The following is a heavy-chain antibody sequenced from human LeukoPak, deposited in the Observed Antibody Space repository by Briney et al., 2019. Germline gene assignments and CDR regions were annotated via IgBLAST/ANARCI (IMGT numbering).Heavy chain of an antibody. CDR3: ARGEPYSSGWGYFDY. J-gene: IGHJ4*02. Sequence: PGGSLRLSCAASGFTFSSYSMNWVRQAPGKGLEWVAVISYDGSNKYYADSVKGRFTISRDNSKNTLYLQMNSLRAEDTAVYYCARGEPYSSGWGYFDYWGQGTLVTVSS. CDR1: GFTFSSYS. CDR2: ISYDGSNK. D-gene: IGHD6-19*01. V-gene: IGHV3-30*03.